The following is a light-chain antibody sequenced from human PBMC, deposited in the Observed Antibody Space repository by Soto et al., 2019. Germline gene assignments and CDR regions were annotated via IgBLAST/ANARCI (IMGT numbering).Light chain of an antibody. CDR2: DAA. V-gene: IGKV1-39*01. CDR3: QQSYSTPIT. CDR1: QSSSSY. J-gene: IGKJ5*01. Sequence: DIPMTQSPSSLSASVGDRVTITCRASQSSSSYLNWYQQKPGKAPKLLIYDAASLQSGVPSRFSGSGSWTEFTLTISSLQPEDFATYYCQQSYSTPITFGQGTRLEI.